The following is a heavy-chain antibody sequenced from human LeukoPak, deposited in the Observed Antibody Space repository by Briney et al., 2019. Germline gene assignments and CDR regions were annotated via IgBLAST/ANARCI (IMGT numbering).Heavy chain of an antibody. CDR3: ARPSMVRGVIPPYYYYYYGMDV. V-gene: IGHV5-51*01. D-gene: IGHD3-10*01. CDR1: GYSFTSYW. Sequence: GESLKISCKGSGYSFTSYWIGWVRQMPGKGLEWMGIIYPGDSDTRYSPSFQGQVPISADKSISTAYLQWSSLKASDTAMYYCARPSMVRGVIPPYYYYYYGMDVWGQGTTVTVSS. J-gene: IGHJ6*02. CDR2: IYPGDSDT.